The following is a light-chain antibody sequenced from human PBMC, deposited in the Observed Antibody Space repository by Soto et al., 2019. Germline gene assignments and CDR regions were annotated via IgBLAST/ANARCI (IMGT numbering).Light chain of an antibody. Sequence: QAVVTQTPSASGTPRQRVTISCSGSSSNIGSNYVYWYQQLPGTAPKLLIYRSNQRPSGVPDRFSGSKSGTSASLAISGLRSEDEADYYCASWDDSLSGAVFGGGTQLTVL. CDR1: SSNIGSNY. V-gene: IGLV1-47*01. CDR3: ASWDDSLSGAV. J-gene: IGLJ7*01. CDR2: RSN.